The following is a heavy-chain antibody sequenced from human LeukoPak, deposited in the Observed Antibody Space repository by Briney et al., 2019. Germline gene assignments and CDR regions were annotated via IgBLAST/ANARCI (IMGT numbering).Heavy chain of an antibody. CDR2: IGSDYKT. CDR3: ARVRCSGGSCYSIDN. J-gene: IGHJ4*02. V-gene: IGHV3-23*01. Sequence: GGSLRLSCAASGFTFSGFAMTWVRQAPGKGLEWVSSIGSDYKTHYSESVKGRFAISRDNSKSTLFLQMNSLRDEDTAVYYCARVRCSGGSCYSIDNWGQGTLVTVSS. CDR1: GFTFSGFA. D-gene: IGHD2-15*01.